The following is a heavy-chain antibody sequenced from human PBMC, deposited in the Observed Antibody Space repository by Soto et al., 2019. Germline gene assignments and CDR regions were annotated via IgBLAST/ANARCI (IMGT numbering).Heavy chain of an antibody. CDR1: GGSISSGDYY. D-gene: IGHD3-10*01. J-gene: IGHJ4*02. Sequence: PSETLSLTCTVSGGSISSGDYYWRWIRQPPGKGLEWIGYIFYTGSTNYNPSLTSRLTMSVDTSKNQFSLKLTSVTAADTDVYYCASRKSSPDFDSWGQGTLVTVSS. CDR2: IFYTGST. CDR3: ASRKSSPDFDS. V-gene: IGHV4-61*08.